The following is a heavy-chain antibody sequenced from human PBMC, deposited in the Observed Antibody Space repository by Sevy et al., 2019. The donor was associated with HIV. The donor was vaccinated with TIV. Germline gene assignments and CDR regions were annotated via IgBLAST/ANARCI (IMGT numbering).Heavy chain of an antibody. J-gene: IGHJ5*02. CDR3: ARRGIVGARGNWFDP. Sequence: ESLKISCKGSGYSFTSYWIGWVRQMPGKGLEWMGIIYPGDSDTRYSPSFQGQVTISADKSISTAYLQWSSLKASDTAMYYCARRGIVGARGNWFDPWGQGTLVTVSS. D-gene: IGHD1-26*01. CDR1: GYSFTSYW. V-gene: IGHV5-51*01. CDR2: IYPGDSDT.